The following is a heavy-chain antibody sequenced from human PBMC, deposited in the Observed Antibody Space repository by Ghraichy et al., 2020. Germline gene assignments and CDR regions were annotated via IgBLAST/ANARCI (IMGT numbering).Heavy chain of an antibody. CDR3: AKGGDVADSYGIDY. D-gene: IGHD3-10*01. CDR2: IRPDGSNK. Sequence: GSLRLSCAASGFTFSAYGMNWVRQVPGKGLQWVTFIRPDGSNKYYADSVKGRFTISRDNSKNTLYLQMNSLRDEDTAIYYCAKGGDVADSYGIDYWGQGTLVTVS. CDR1: GFTFSAYG. V-gene: IGHV3-30*02. J-gene: IGHJ4*02.